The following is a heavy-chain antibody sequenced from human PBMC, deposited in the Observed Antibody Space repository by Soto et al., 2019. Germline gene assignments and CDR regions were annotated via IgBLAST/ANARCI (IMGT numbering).Heavy chain of an antibody. CDR2: IMPVFPTP. V-gene: IGHV1-69*12. D-gene: IGHD3-3*02. J-gene: IGHJ6*01. CDR1: GGTFRTSA. Sequence: QVQLVQSGAEVKKPGSSVKVSCKTSGGTFRTSAISWVRQAPGQGLEWMGGIMPVFPTPAYAQKFQGRVTITADDSTGTAYVELSSLRSEDTAVYYCARDKDRQQLGGNYYYIMDVWGQGTTVTVSS. CDR3: ARDKDRQQLGGNYYYIMDV.